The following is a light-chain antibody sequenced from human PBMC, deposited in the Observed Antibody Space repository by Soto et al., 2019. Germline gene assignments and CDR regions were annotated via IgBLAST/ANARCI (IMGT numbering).Light chain of an antibody. V-gene: IGKV3D-15*01. CDR2: GAS. J-gene: IGKJ1*01. Sequence: MTPSPAPRSIFPGGSAHISCRASRSISRKLVWYQQKPGQAPRLLIYGASTRATGIPERFSGSGSGTEFTLTISSLQPDDFAIYYCQQYNSYSQAFGQGTKVDIK. CDR3: QQYNSYSQA. CDR1: RSISRK.